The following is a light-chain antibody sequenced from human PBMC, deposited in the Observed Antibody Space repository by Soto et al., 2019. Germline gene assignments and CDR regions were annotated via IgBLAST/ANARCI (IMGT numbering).Light chain of an antibody. V-gene: IGLV2-14*03. J-gene: IGLJ1*01. Sequence: QSALTQPASVSGSPGQSITISCTGTSSDVGGYSYVSWYQHHPGKAPKLIIHDVSNRPSGVSNRFSGSKSGNTASLTISGLQAEDEADYYCGSYTSSSTLVFGTGTKLTVL. CDR3: GSYTSSSTLV. CDR1: SSDVGGYSY. CDR2: DVS.